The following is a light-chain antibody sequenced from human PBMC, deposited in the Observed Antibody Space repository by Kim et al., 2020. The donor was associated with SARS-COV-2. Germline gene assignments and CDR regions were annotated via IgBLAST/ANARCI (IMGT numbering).Light chain of an antibody. CDR2: RAS. V-gene: IGKV3-15*01. CDR3: QQFNDWPRT. J-gene: IGKJ2*01. CDR1: QGVYSN. Sequence: SVVPGERAALSCRASQGVYSNMAWYQQKRGQAPRLLIYRASTGATDMPARFSGSGSGTEFTLTISSLQSEDVAVYYCQQFNDWPRTFGQGTKLEI.